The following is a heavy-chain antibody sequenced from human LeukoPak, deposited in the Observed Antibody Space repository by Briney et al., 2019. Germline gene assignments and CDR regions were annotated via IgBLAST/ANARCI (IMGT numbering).Heavy chain of an antibody. V-gene: IGHV3-11*04. D-gene: IGHD3-22*01. CDR1: GFTFSDYY. J-gene: IGHJ3*02. CDR3: ARVRSGYYHDAFDI. Sequence: PGGSLRLSCAASGFTFSDYYMSWLRQAPGKGLEGGSYISSSGSTIYYADFVKGRFTISRDNAKNSLHLQMNSLRVEDTAVYYCARVRSGYYHDAFDIWGQGTMVTVSS. CDR2: ISSSGSTI.